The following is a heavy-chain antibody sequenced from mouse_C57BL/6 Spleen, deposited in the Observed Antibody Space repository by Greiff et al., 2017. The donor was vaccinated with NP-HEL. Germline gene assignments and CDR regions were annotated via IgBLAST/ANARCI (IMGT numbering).Heavy chain of an antibody. CDR1: GYTFTSYW. Sequence: VQLQQPGAELVRPGSSVKLSCKASGYTFTSYWMHWVKQRPIQGLEWIGNIDPSDSETHYNQKFKDKATLTVDKSSSTAYMQLSSLTSEDSAVYYCARGGTYDYFDYWGQGTTLTVSS. CDR2: IDPSDSET. V-gene: IGHV1-52*01. D-gene: IGHD2-3*01. J-gene: IGHJ2*01. CDR3: ARGGTYDYFDY.